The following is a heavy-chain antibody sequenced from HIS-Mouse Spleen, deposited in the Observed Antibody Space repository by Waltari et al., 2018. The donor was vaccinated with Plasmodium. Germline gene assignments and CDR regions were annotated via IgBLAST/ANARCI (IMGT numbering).Heavy chain of an antibody. D-gene: IGHD3-3*01. CDR3: ARQLAYYDFWSGYSRGYYFDY. Sequence: QLQLQESGPGLVKPSETLSLTCTVSGGSISSSSYYWGWIRQPPGKGLEWIGSIYYSGSNYYNPPLKSRVTISVDTSKNQFSLKLSSVTAADTAVYYCARQLAYYDFWSGYSRGYYFDYWGQGTLVTVSS. V-gene: IGHV4-39*01. J-gene: IGHJ4*02. CDR1: GGSISSSSYY. CDR2: IYYSGSN.